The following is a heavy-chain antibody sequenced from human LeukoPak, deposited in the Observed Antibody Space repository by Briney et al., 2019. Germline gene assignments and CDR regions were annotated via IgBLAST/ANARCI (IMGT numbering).Heavy chain of an antibody. J-gene: IGHJ4*02. Sequence: GGSLRLSCAASGFTFSSYAMSWVRQAPGKGLEWVSVISGSGGSTYYADSVKGRFTISRDNSKNTLYLQMNSLRAEDTAVYYCAKDLVMPTIPSFDYWGQRTLVTVSS. CDR2: ISGSGGST. D-gene: IGHD5-24*01. CDR1: GFTFSSYA. CDR3: AKDLVMPTIPSFDY. V-gene: IGHV3-23*01.